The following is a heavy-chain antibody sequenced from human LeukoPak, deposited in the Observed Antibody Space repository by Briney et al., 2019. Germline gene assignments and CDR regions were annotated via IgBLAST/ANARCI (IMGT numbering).Heavy chain of an antibody. Sequence: GESLKISCKGSGYSFSNYWIGWVRQMAGKGLEWMGIIYPGDSDTRYSPSFQGQVTISADKSISTAYLQWSSLKASDTAMYYCARRSDSGSYSYWGQGTLVTVSS. CDR3: ARRSDSGSYSY. CDR1: GYSFSNYW. D-gene: IGHD3-10*01. V-gene: IGHV5-51*01. J-gene: IGHJ4*02. CDR2: IYPGDSDT.